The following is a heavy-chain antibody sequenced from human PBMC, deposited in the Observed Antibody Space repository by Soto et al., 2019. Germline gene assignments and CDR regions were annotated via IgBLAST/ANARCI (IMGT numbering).Heavy chain of an antibody. CDR2: MNPNSGKT. V-gene: IGHV1-8*01. CDR1: GYTFTSYD. D-gene: IGHD4-17*01. Sequence: QVQLVQSGAEVKKHGASVKVSCKASGYTFTSYDINWVRQATGQGLEWMGWMNPNSGKTFYAQKFQGRGTMTTNTSISTAYMELSRLRAEGPAVYYCATSTNDYGDRHWGQGPLVTVSS. J-gene: IGHJ4*02. CDR3: ATSTNDYGDRH.